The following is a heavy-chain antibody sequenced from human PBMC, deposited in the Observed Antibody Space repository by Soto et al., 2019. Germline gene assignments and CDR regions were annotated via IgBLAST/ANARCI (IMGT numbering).Heavy chain of an antibody. D-gene: IGHD2-2*01. CDR3: ARVPDY. V-gene: IGHV4-59*11. J-gene: IGHJ4*02. CDR2: VHHSGTT. CDR1: SASITAHY. Sequence: SETLSLTCTVSSASITAHYWSWIRQSPGRGPEWIGCVHHSGTTDYNPSLESRVTISLDMSKNQFSLKVKSVTSADTAVYYCARVPDYWGQGILVTVSS.